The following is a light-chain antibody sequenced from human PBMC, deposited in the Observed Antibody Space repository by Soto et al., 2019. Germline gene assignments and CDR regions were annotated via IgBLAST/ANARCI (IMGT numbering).Light chain of an antibody. CDR3: GAWDDSLNGWV. Sequence: QSVLTQPPSVSEGPGQRVTISCSGSTSNIGKNTVNWYQQLPGEAPKLFIYYDDLLASGVSDRFSGSKSGTSASLAISRLQSEDEADYDCGAWDDSLNGWVFGGVTKLTVL. CDR1: TSNIGKNT. J-gene: IGLJ3*02. CDR2: YDD. V-gene: IGLV1-36*01.